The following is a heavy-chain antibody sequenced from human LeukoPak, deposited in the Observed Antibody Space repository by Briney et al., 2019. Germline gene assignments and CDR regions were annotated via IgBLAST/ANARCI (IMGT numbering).Heavy chain of an antibody. V-gene: IGHV4-4*02. CDR2: IYHSGST. CDR1: GFTFSNYAM. J-gene: IGHJ3*02. CDR3: ARELWFGELLVRGAFDI. D-gene: IGHD3-10*01. Sequence: GSLRLSCAASGFTFSNYAMSWVRQAPGKGLEWIGEIYHSGSTNYNPSLKSRVTISVDKSKNQFSLKLSSVTAADTAVYYCARELWFGELLVRGAFDIWGQGTMVTVSS.